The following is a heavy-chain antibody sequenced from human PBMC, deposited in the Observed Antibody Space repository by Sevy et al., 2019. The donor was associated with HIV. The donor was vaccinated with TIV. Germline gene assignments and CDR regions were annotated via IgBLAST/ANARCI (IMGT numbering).Heavy chain of an antibody. V-gene: IGHV3-74*01. CDR3: ASDREIVVVVAALPYYYYYGMDV. D-gene: IGHD2-15*01. CDR2: INSDGSGT. J-gene: IGHJ6*02. Sequence: GGSLRLSCAASGFTFSSYWMHWVRQAPGKGLGWVSRINSDGSGTTYADPVKGRFTISGDNSKNTPYLQMNSLRAEDTAVYYCASDREIVVVVAALPYYYYYGMDVWGQGTTVTVSS. CDR1: GFTFSSYW.